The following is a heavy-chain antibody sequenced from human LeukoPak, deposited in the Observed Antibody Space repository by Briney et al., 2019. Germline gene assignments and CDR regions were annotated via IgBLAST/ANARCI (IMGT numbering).Heavy chain of an antibody. CDR3: VRVKGTYFDF. CDR1: GSPSSSNS. V-gene: IGHV3-48*01. D-gene: IGHD1-1*01. J-gene: IGHJ4*02. Sequence: GGSLRLSCAASGSPSSSNSMNWVRRAPGKGLEWVSYISASGSNIYYLDSVKGRFTVSRDNAMNSLFLQMDRPRAEDTAVYYCVRVKGTYFDFWGQGTLVTVSS. CDR2: ISASGSNI.